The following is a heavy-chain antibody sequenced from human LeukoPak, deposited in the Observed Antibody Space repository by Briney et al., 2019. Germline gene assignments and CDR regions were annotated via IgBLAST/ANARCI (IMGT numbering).Heavy chain of an antibody. D-gene: IGHD6-25*01. Sequence: SETLSLTCTVSGGPISSSSYYWGWIRQPPGKGLEWIGSIYYSGSTYYNPSLKSRVTISVDTSKNQFSLKLSSVTAADTAVYYCAKSYLIAAAALFDPWGQGTLVTVSS. CDR1: GGPISSSSYY. CDR2: IYYSGST. CDR3: AKSYLIAAAALFDP. J-gene: IGHJ5*02. V-gene: IGHV4-39*01.